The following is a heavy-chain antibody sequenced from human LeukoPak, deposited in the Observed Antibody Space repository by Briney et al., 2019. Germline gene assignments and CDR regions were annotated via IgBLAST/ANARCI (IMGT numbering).Heavy chain of an antibody. CDR1: GGSISSYY. CDR2: TYYSGST. V-gene: IGHV4-59*01. CDR3: ARDKGYSSSWYGTVNNWFDP. J-gene: IGHJ5*02. D-gene: IGHD6-13*01. Sequence: SSETLSLTCTVSGGSISSYYWSWIRQPPGKGLEWIGYTYYSGSTNYNPSLKSRVTTSVDTSKNQFSLKLSSVTAADTAVYYCARDKGYSSSWYGTVNNWFDPWGQGTLVTVSS.